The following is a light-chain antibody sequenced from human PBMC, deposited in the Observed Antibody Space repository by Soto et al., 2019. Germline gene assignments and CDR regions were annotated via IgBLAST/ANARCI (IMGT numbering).Light chain of an antibody. CDR3: KQSYSTIT. CDR1: QSISKY. CDR2: TAS. J-gene: IGKJ5*01. Sequence: DIQMTHSPSSLSASVLDRVTITFRSSQSISKYLNLYQQKPGKAPKLLIYTASSLQSGVPSRFSGGGSGTDFTLTISSLQPEDSATYYCKQSYSTITFGQGTRLEIK. V-gene: IGKV1-39*01.